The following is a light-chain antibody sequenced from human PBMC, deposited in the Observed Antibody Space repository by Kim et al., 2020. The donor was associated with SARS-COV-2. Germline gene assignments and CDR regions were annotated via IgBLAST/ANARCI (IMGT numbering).Light chain of an antibody. V-gene: IGLV1-40*01. J-gene: IGLJ1*01. CDR1: SSNIGAGYD. CDR3: QSYDSSLSGYV. CDR2: GNS. Sequence: RVTISCTGSSSNIGAGYDVHWYQQLPGTAPKLLIYGNSNRPSGVPDRFSGSKSGTSASLAITGLQAEDEADYYCQSYDSSLSGYVFGTRTKVTVL.